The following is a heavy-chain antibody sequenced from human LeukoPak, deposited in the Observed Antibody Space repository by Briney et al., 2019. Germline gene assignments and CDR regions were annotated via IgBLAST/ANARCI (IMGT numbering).Heavy chain of an antibody. CDR3: ARDETIFGVVSRTPFDI. CDR1: GGSISSGGYY. Sequence: SQTLSLTCTVSGGSISSGGYYWSWIRQPPGKGLEWIGYIYHSGSTYYNPSLKSRVTISVDRSKNQFSLKLSSVTAADTAVYYCARDETIFGVVSRTPFDIWGQGTMVTVSS. CDR2: IYHSGST. D-gene: IGHD3-3*01. J-gene: IGHJ3*02. V-gene: IGHV4-30-2*01.